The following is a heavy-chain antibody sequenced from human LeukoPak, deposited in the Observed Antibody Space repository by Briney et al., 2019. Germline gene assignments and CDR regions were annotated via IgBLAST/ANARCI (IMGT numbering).Heavy chain of an antibody. CDR1: GGSISSGDYY. CDR3: ARVVGATKKDRPLDY. J-gene: IGHJ4*02. CDR2: IYYSGST. V-gene: IGHV4-30-4*08. D-gene: IGHD1-26*01. Sequence: SETLSLTCTVSGGSISSGDYYWSWIRQPPGKGLEWIGYIYYSGSTYYNPSLKSRVTISVDTSKNQFSLKLSSVTAADTAVYYCARVVGATKKDRPLDYWGQGTLVTVSS.